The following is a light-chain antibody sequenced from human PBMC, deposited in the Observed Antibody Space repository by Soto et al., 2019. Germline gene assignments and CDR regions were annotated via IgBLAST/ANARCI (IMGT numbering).Light chain of an antibody. J-gene: IGLJ1*01. Sequence: QSVLTQPASVSGSPGQSITISCTGTSSDVGGYNFVSWYQHHPGKAPKLMIYEVSNRPSGVSSRFSGSKSGNTASLTISGLQTEDEADYYCSSYTSSSTLFGTGTKVTVL. CDR2: EVS. CDR1: SSDVGGYNF. V-gene: IGLV2-14*01. CDR3: SSYTSSSTL.